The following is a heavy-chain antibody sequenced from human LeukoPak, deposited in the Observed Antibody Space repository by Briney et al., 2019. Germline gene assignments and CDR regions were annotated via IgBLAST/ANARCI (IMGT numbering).Heavy chain of an antibody. CDR2: IYYSGNT. V-gene: IGHV4-39*07. J-gene: IGHJ6*03. Sequence: PSETLSLTCTVSGGSISSSGSYWGWIRQPPGKGLEWIGSIYYSGNTYNPSLKSRVTISVDTSKNQFSLNLTSVNAADTAVYYCAREGGEGYFDWRHRNYYYYYYMDVWGKGTTVTVSS. CDR1: GGSISSSGSY. D-gene: IGHD3-9*01. CDR3: AREGGEGYFDWRHRNYYYYYYMDV.